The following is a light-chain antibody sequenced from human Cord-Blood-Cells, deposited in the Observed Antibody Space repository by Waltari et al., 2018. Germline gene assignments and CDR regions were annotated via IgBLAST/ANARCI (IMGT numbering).Light chain of an antibody. CDR2: GAS. CDR1: QSVSSN. Sequence: EIVMTQSPATLSVSPGERATLSCRASQSVSSNLAWYQQKPGQAPGLLIYGASTRATGIPARFSGSGSWTEFTLTISSLQSEDFAVYYCQQYNNWPPLTFGGGTKVEIK. CDR3: QQYNNWPPLT. V-gene: IGKV3-15*01. J-gene: IGKJ4*01.